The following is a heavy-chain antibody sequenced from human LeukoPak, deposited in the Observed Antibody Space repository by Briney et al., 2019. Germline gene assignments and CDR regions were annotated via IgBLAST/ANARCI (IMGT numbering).Heavy chain of an antibody. CDR1: GGSISSYY. D-gene: IGHD2-2*01. CDR3: ARARSSSTSWIFDY. J-gene: IGHJ4*02. CDR2: IYYSGST. Sequence: PSETLSLTCTVSGGSISSYYWSWIRQPPGKGLEWIGYIYYSGSTNYNPSLKSRVTISVDTSKNQFSLKLTSVTAADTAVYYCARARSSSTSWIFDYWGQGTLATVSS. V-gene: IGHV4-59*01.